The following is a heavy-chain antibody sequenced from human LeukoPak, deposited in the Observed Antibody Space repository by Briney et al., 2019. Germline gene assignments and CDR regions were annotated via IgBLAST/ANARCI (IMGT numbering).Heavy chain of an antibody. J-gene: IGHJ5*02. V-gene: IGHV1-69*13. D-gene: IGHD6-13*01. CDR2: IIPIFGTA. Sequence: GASVKVSCKASGYTFISYGISWVRQAPGQGLEWMGGIIPIFGTANYAQKFQGRVTITADESTSTAYMELSSLRSEDTAVYYCARVTPLSWYGYNWFDPWGQGILVTVSS. CDR1: GYTFISYG. CDR3: ARVTPLSWYGYNWFDP.